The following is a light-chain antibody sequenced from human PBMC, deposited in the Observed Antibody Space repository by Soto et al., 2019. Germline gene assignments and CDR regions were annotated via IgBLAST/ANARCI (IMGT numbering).Light chain of an antibody. CDR2: DAS. V-gene: IGKV3-11*01. CDR3: QQRSNWPPNT. J-gene: IGKJ1*01. Sequence: EIVLAQSPATLSLSPGERATLSCRASQSVSSYLAWYQQKPGQAPRLLIYDASNRATGIPARFSGSGSGTDFTLTISSLEPEDFAVYYCQQRSNWPPNTXGQGTKVDIK. CDR1: QSVSSY.